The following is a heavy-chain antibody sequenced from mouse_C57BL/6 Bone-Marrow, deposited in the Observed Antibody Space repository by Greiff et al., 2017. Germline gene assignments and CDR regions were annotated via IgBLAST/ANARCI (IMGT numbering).Heavy chain of an antibody. D-gene: IGHD1-1*01. CDR3: ASYCFGSSSYYFDY. CDR2: IYPRSGNT. J-gene: IGHJ2*01. Sequence: VQLQQSGAELARPGASVKLSCTASGYTFTSYGISWVKQRTGQGLEWIGEIYPRSGNTYYNEKFKGKATLSADKSSSTAYMELRSLTSEDSAVYFCASYCFGSSSYYFDYWGQGTTLTVSS. CDR1: GYTFTSYG. V-gene: IGHV1-81*01.